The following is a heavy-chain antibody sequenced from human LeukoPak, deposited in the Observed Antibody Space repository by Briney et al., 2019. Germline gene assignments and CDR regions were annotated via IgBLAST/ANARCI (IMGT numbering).Heavy chain of an antibody. CDR3: ARDRYYDILIGYYTRYYMDV. D-gene: IGHD3-9*01. CDR2: IKQDGSEK. Sequence: GGSLRLSCAASGFTFSSYGMSWVRQAPGKGLEWVANIKQDGSEKYYVDSVKGRFTISRDNAKNSLYLQMNSLRAEDTAVYYCARDRYYDILIGYYTRYYMDVWGKGTTVTVSS. V-gene: IGHV3-7*01. J-gene: IGHJ6*03. CDR1: GFTFSSYG.